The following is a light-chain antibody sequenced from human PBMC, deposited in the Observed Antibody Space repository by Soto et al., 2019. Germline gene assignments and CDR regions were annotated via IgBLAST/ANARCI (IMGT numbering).Light chain of an antibody. CDR1: QSVSNY. CDR3: QQRSDWPLT. V-gene: IGKV3-11*01. CDR2: DAV. J-gene: IGKJ4*01. Sequence: DIVVTQSPGALSLSPGERATLSCGASQSVSNYLAWYQQKPGQAPRLLIYDAVKRATGIPARFSGSGSGTDFTLTISSLEPEDFGVYYCQQRSDWPLTFGGGTKVEIK.